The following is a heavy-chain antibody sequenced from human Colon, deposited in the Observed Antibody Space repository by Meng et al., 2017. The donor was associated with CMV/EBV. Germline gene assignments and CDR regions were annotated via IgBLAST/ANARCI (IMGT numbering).Heavy chain of an antibody. CDR3: ASKFENGYGMDV. J-gene: IGHJ6*02. Sequence: GESLKISCAASGFTFSSYWMSWVRQAPGKGLEWVSYISSSGSTIYYADSVKGRFTISRDNAKNSLYLQMNSLRAEDTAVYYCASKFENGYGMDVWGQGTTVTVSS. CDR1: GFTFSSYW. V-gene: IGHV3-48*04. D-gene: IGHD2-8*01. CDR2: ISSSGSTI.